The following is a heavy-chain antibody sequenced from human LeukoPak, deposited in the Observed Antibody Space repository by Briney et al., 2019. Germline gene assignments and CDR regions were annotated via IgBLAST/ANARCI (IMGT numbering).Heavy chain of an antibody. D-gene: IGHD5-18*01. CDR2: ISTYNGDT. Sequence: SVKVSCKASGYTFTRYGVSWLRQAPGRGVEWMGWISTYNGDTKYAQKLQGRGTMTTDTSTSTVYMELRSLRSDDTAVYYCARRGTVDTPMSNWEWWYWGQGALVTVSS. J-gene: IGHJ4*02. V-gene: IGHV1-18*01. CDR1: GYTFTRYG. CDR3: ARRGTVDTPMSNWEWWY.